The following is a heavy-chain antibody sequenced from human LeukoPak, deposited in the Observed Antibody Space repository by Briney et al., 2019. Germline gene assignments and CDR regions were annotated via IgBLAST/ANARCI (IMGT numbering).Heavy chain of an antibody. Sequence: NPSETLSLTCAVYGGSFSGYYWSWIRQPPGKGLEWIGEVNHSGSTNYNPSLKSRVTISVDTSKNQFSLKLSSVTAADTAVYYCARGGMVLVGRRRYYFDYWGQGTLVTVSS. CDR3: ARGGMVLVGRRRYYFDY. J-gene: IGHJ4*02. D-gene: IGHD2-8*01. CDR1: GGSFSGYY. V-gene: IGHV4-34*01. CDR2: VNHSGST.